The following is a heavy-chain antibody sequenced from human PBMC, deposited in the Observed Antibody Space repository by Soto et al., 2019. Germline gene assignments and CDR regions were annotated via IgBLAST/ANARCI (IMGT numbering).Heavy chain of an antibody. D-gene: IGHD3-10*01. V-gene: IGHV3-48*02. J-gene: IGHJ6*02. CDR2: ISRSSTGI. CDR1: GFAFSLYG. CDR3: ARAVTWGLDV. Sequence: EVQLVESGGGLVQPGGSLRLSCAASGFAFSLYGMSWVRQAPGKGLEWVSYISRSSTGIHYADSVKGRFTISRDDATNSMHLQMNSLRDGDTAVYYCARAVTWGLDVWGQGTTASISS.